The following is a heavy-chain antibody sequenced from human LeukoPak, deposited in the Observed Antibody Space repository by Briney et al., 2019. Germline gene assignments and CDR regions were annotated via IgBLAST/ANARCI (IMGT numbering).Heavy chain of an antibody. CDR2: IYYSGST. CDR3: ARHQQGYYGSGSYYNVFGPTNFDY. V-gene: IGHV4-39*01. D-gene: IGHD3-10*01. CDR1: GGSSSSSSYY. Sequence: SETLSRTGTVSGGSSSSSSYYWGWIRQPPGKGLEWIGSIYYSGSTYYNPSRKSRVAISVDTSKNQFSLRLSSVTAADTAVYYCARHQQGYYGSGSYYNVFGPTNFDYWGQGTLVTVSS. J-gene: IGHJ4*02.